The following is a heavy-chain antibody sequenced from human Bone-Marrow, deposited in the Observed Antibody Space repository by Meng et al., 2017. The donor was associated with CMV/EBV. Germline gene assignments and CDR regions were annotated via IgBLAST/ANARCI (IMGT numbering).Heavy chain of an antibody. V-gene: IGHV3-21*01. CDR1: GFTFSSYS. CDR2: ISSSSSYK. Sequence: GGSLRLSCAASGFTFSSYSMNWVRQAPGKGLEWVSSISSSSSYKYYADSVKGRFTISRDNAKNSLYLQMNSLRGEDTAVYYCARDSPVPLGVFDPWGQGTLVTVSS. D-gene: IGHD3-16*01. J-gene: IGHJ5*02. CDR3: ARDSPVPLGVFDP.